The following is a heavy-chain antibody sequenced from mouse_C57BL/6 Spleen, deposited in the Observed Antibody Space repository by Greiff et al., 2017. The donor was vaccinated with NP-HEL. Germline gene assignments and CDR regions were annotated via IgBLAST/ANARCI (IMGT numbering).Heavy chain of an antibody. CDR2: INPNNGGT. V-gene: IGHV1-18*01. J-gene: IGHJ4*01. Sequence: EVQLQQSGPELVKPGASVKIPCKASGYTFTDYNMDWVKQSHGKSLEWIGDINPNNGGTIYNQKFKGKATLTVDKSSSTAYMELRSLTSEDTAVYYCARTTAVATGAMDYWGQGTSGTVSS. CDR1: GYTFTDYN. D-gene: IGHD1-1*01. CDR3: ARTTAVATGAMDY.